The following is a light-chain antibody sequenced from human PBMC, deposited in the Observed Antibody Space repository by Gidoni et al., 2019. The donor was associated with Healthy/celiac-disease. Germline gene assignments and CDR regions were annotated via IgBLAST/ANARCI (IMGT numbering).Light chain of an antibody. CDR2: YDS. CDR3: QVWDSSSDHVV. CDR1: NIGRKS. Sequence: SYVLTQPPSVSVAPGKTARITCGGNNIGRKSVHWYQQKPGQAPLLVIYYDSDRPPGIPEGIFGPKLGEKANRTISRVEAGDEADYYCQVWDSSSDHVVFGGGTKLTVL. J-gene: IGLJ2*01. V-gene: IGLV3-21*04.